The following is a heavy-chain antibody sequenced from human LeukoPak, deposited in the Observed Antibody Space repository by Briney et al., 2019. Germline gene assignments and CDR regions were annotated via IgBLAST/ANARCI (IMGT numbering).Heavy chain of an antibody. V-gene: IGHV2-70*11. CDR1: GFSLSTSGMC. D-gene: IGHD1-26*01. CDR3: ARIILGGVSGSYYRQEEN. Sequence: SGPTLVNPTQTLTLTCTFSGFSLSTSGMCVSWIRQPPGKALEWLARIDWDDDKYYSTSLKTRVTISKDTSKNQVVLTMTNMDPVDTATYYCARIILGGVSGSYYRQEENWGQGTLVTVSS. CDR2: IDWDDDK. J-gene: IGHJ4*02.